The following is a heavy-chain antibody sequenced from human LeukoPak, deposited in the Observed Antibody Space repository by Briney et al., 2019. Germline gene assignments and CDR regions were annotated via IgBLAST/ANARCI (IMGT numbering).Heavy chain of an antibody. V-gene: IGHV5-51*01. CDR1: GYSFTSYW. CDR3: ARRAIAAVNGMDV. D-gene: IGHD6-13*01. Sequence: GESLKISCKGSGYSFTSYWIGWVRQMPGKGLEWMGIIYPGDSETRYSPSFQGQVTISADKSISTAYLQWSSLKASDTAMYYCARRAIAAVNGMDVWGQGTTVTVSS. J-gene: IGHJ6*02. CDR2: IYPGDSET.